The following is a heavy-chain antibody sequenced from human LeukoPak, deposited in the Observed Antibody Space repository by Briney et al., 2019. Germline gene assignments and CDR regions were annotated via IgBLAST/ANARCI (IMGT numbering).Heavy chain of an antibody. V-gene: IGHV4-59*01. CDR1: GGSISSYY. Sequence: SETLSLTCTVSGGSISSYYWSWIRQPPGKGLEWIGNIYNSESTNYNPPLNSRVTISVDTSKNQFSLKLSSVTAADTAVYYCARELSGRYCSGGSCYATRRDFDSWGQGTLVTVSS. J-gene: IGHJ4*02. D-gene: IGHD2-15*01. CDR2: IYNSEST. CDR3: ARELSGRYCSGGSCYATRRDFDS.